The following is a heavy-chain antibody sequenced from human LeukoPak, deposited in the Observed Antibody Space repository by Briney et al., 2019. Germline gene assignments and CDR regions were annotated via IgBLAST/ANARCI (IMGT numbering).Heavy chain of an antibody. CDR2: IYYSGST. D-gene: IGHD2-15*01. Sequence: SETLSLTCTVSGGSISSSSYYWGWIRQPPGKGLEWIGSIYYSGSTYYNPSLKSRVTISVDTSKNQFSLKLNSVTAADTAVYYCARNGWPYYYYMDVWGKGTTVTVSS. V-gene: IGHV4-39*07. J-gene: IGHJ6*03. CDR1: GGSISSSSYY. CDR3: ARNGWPYYYYMDV.